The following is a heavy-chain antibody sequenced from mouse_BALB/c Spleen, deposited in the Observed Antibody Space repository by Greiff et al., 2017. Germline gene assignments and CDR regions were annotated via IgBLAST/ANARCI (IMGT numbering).Heavy chain of an antibody. Sequence: EVKLQESGPGLVKPSQSLSLTCTVTGYSITSDYAWNWIRQFPGNKLEWMGYISYSGSTSYNPSLKSRISITRDTSKNQFFLQLNSVTTEDTATYYCARCDGYSYWYFDVWGAGTTVTVSS. V-gene: IGHV3-2*02. CDR3: ARCDGYSYWYFDV. CDR1: GYSITSDYA. D-gene: IGHD2-3*01. J-gene: IGHJ1*01. CDR2: ISYSGST.